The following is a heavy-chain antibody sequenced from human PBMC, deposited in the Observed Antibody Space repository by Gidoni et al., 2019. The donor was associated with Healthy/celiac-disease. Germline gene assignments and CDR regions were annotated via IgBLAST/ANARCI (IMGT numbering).Heavy chain of an antibody. CDR1: GFTFSSYG. Sequence: QVQLVESGGGVVQPGRSLTLSCPASGFTFSSYGMHWGRQAPGKGLEGVAVKWYDGSNKYYADSVKGRFTISRDNSKNTLYLQMNSLRAEDTAVYYCARDSFYDFWGGSAPSHFDYWGQGTLVTVSS. CDR2: KWYDGSNK. D-gene: IGHD3-3*01. CDR3: ARDSFYDFWGGSAPSHFDY. V-gene: IGHV3-33*01. J-gene: IGHJ4*02.